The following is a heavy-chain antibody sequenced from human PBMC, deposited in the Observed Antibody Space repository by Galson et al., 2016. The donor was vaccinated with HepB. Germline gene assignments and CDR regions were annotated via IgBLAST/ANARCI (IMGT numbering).Heavy chain of an antibody. CDR3: AGSGPYTQHVYYYGMDV. CDR2: SNPTGGST. D-gene: IGHD3-10*01. J-gene: IGHJ6*02. CDR1: GYTFSTYY. V-gene: IGHV1-46*01. Sequence: SVKVSCKASGYTFSTYYIHWVRQAPGQGLEWMGISNPTGGSTSSAQNFQGRVTVTRDTSTNTVHMELSSLRSEDTAVYYCAGSGPYTQHVYYYGMDVWGQGTTVTVSS.